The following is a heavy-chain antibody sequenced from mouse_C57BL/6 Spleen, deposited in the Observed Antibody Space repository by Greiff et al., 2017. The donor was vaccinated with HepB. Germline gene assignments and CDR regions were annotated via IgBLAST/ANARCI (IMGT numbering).Heavy chain of an antibody. V-gene: IGHV5-4*01. D-gene: IGHD2-4*01. J-gene: IGHJ4*01. CDR1: GFTFSSYA. CDR2: ISDGGSYT. Sequence: DVQLVESGGGLVKPGGSLKLSCAASGFTFSSYAMSWVRQTPEKRLEWVATISDGGSYTYYPDNVKGRFTISRDNAKNNLYLQMSHLKSEDTAMYYCARGNDYDSSAMDYWGQGTSVTVSS. CDR3: ARGNDYDSSAMDY.